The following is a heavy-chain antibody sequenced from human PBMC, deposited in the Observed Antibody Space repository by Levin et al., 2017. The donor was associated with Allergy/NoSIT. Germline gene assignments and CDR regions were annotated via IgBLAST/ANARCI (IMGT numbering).Heavy chain of an antibody. D-gene: IGHD2/OR15-2a*01. Sequence: HTGGSLRLSCAASGFTFSSYWMSWVRQAPGKGLEWVANIKQDGSEKYYVDSLKGRFTISRDNAKNSLYLQMNSLRAEDTAVYYCARDRLIVSVAWYFDLWGRGTLVTVSS. J-gene: IGHJ2*01. CDR1: GFTFSSYW. CDR3: ARDRLIVSVAWYFDL. CDR2: IKQDGSEK. V-gene: IGHV3-7*01.